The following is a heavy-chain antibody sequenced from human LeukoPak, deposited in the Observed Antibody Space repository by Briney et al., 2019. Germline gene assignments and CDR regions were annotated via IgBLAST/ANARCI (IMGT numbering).Heavy chain of an antibody. CDR1: GFTFSSYS. Sequence: PGGSLRLSCAASGFTFSSYSMNCVRQAPGKGLEWVSSISSSSSYIYYADSVKGRFTISRDNAKNSLYLQMNSLRAEDTAVYYCAKHWDYYGMDVWGQGTTVTVSS. J-gene: IGHJ6*02. D-gene: IGHD3-16*01. V-gene: IGHV3-21*01. CDR2: ISSSSSYI. CDR3: AKHWDYYGMDV.